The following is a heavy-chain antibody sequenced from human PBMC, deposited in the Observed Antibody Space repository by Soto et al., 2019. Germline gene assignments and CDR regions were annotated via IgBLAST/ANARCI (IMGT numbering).Heavy chain of an antibody. J-gene: IGHJ4*02. D-gene: IGHD3-22*01. CDR1: GGSISSYY. CDR2: IYYSGST. Sequence: SETLSLTCTVSGGSISSYYWSWIRQPPGKGLEWIGYIYYSGSTNYNPSLKSRVTISVDTSKNQFSLKLSSVTASDTAVYYCARGYYDSSGYSWAYYFDYWGQGTLVTVSS. V-gene: IGHV4-59*01. CDR3: ARGYYDSSGYSWAYYFDY.